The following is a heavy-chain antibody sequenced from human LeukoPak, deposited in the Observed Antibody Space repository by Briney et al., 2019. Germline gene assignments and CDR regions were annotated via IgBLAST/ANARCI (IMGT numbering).Heavy chain of an antibody. CDR3: ARSRSRDHYEWELQGY. Sequence: GESLKISCKGSGYSFTSYWIGWVRQMPGKGLEWMGIIYPGDSDTRYSPSFQGQVTISADKSVSTAYLQWSSLKASDTAMYYCARSRSRDHYEWELQGYWGQGTLVTVSS. D-gene: IGHD1-26*01. CDR1: GYSFTSYW. CDR2: IYPGDSDT. J-gene: IGHJ4*02. V-gene: IGHV5-51*01.